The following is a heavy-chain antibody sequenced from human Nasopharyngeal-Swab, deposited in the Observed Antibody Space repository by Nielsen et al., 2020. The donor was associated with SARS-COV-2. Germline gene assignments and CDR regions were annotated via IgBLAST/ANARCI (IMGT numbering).Heavy chain of an antibody. V-gene: IGHV1-69*06. Sequence: SVKVSCKASGGTFSSYAISWVRQAPGQGLEWMGGIIPIFGTANYAQKFQGRVPITADKSTSTAYMELSSLRSEDTAVYYCARGDTIFGKGSYDAFDIWGQGTMVTVSS. CDR3: ARGDTIFGKGSYDAFDI. CDR2: IIPIFGTA. CDR1: GGTFSSYA. D-gene: IGHD3-3*01. J-gene: IGHJ3*02.